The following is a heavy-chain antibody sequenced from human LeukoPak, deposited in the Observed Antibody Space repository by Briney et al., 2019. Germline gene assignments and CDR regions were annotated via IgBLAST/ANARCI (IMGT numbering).Heavy chain of an antibody. V-gene: IGHV6-1*01. J-gene: IGHJ4*02. Sequence: SQTLSLTCAISGDSVSSNSAAWNRIRQSPSRGLEWLGRTYYRSKWYNDYAVSVKSRITINPDTSKNQFSLQLNSVTPEDTAVYYCARGSITIFGVVMDYWGQGTLVTVSS. D-gene: IGHD3-3*01. CDR3: ARGSITIFGVVMDY. CDR2: TYYRSKWYN. CDR1: GDSVSSNSAA.